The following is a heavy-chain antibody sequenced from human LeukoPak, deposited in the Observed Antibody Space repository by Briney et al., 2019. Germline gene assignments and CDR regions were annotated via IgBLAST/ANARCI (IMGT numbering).Heavy chain of an antibody. V-gene: IGHV4-4*07. Sequence: SETLSLTCTVSGDSISSYYWSWIRQPAGKGLEWIGRIYTSGSTNYNPSLKSRVTMSVDTSKNQFSLKLSSVTAADTAVYYCARGGSGSGWFPADYWGQGTLVTVSS. CDR2: IYTSGST. CDR1: GDSISSYY. J-gene: IGHJ4*02. D-gene: IGHD6-19*01. CDR3: ARGGSGSGWFPADY.